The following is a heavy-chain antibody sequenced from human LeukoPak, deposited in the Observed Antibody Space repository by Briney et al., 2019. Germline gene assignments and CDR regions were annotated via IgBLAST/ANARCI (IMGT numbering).Heavy chain of an antibody. V-gene: IGHV3-23*01. CDR3: ARRGLIAARPTGFDY. D-gene: IGHD6-6*01. J-gene: IGHJ4*02. Sequence: GGSLRLSCAASRFTFSSYAMSWVRQAPGKGLEWVSAISISGVGTYYADSVKGRFTISRDNSKNTLYLQMNSLRAEDTAVYYCARRGLIAARPTGFDYGGQGTLVTVSS. CDR2: ISISGVGT. CDR1: RFTFSSYA.